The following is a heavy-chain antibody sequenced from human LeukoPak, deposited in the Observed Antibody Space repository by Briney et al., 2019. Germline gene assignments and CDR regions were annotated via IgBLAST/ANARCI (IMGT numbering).Heavy chain of an antibody. Sequence: GASVKVSCKASGGTFSSYAISWVRQAPGQGLEWMGGIIPIFGTANYAQKFQVRVTITADESTSTAYMELSSLRSEDTAVYYCARGCSSTSCYAFYGMDVWGKGTTVTVSS. J-gene: IGHJ6*04. CDR1: GGTFSSYA. V-gene: IGHV1-69*13. D-gene: IGHD2-2*01. CDR2: IIPIFGTA. CDR3: ARGCSSTSCYAFYGMDV.